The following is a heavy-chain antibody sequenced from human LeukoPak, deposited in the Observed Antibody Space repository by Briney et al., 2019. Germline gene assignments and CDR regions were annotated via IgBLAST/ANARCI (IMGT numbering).Heavy chain of an antibody. J-gene: IGHJ4*02. CDR3: AKDYDSSGYYILDY. D-gene: IGHD3-22*01. CDR2: ISGSGETA. Sequence: GGSLRLSCAASGFTFNIYAMSWVRQAPGKGLKWVSGISGSGETAYYADSVKGRFTIFRDNSKNTLYLQMNSLRAEDTAVYYCAKDYDSSGYYILDYWGQGTLVTVSS. V-gene: IGHV3-23*01. CDR1: GFTFNIYA.